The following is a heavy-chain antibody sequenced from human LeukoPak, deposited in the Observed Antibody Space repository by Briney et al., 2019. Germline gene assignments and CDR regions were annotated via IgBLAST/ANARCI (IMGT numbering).Heavy chain of an antibody. Sequence: SETLSLTCTVSGGSISSYYWSWIRQPPGKGLEWSGYIYYSGSTNYNPSLKSRVTISVDTSKNQFSLKLSSVTAADTAVYYCAITGLTYCGGDCAGAIDIWGQGTMVTVSS. CDR1: GGSISSYY. D-gene: IGHD2-21*02. CDR3: AITGLTYCGGDCAGAIDI. J-gene: IGHJ3*02. V-gene: IGHV4-59*08. CDR2: IYYSGST.